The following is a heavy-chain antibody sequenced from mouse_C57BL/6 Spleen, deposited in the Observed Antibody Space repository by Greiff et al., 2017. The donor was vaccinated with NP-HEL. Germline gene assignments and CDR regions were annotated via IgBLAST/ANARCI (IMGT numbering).Heavy chain of an antibody. D-gene: IGHD2-5*01. Sequence: QVQLQQPGAELVKPGASVKLSCKASGYTFTSYWMHWVKQRPGQGLEWIGMIHPNSGSTNYNEKFKSKATLPVDKSSSTAYMQLSSLTSEDSAVYYCARSYYSNYVGAMDYWGQGTSVTVSS. J-gene: IGHJ4*01. CDR3: ARSYYSNYVGAMDY. CDR1: GYTFTSYW. V-gene: IGHV1-64*01. CDR2: IHPNSGST.